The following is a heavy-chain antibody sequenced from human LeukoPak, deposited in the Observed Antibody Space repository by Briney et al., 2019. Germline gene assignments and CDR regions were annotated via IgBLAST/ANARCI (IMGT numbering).Heavy chain of an antibody. Sequence: GGSLGLSCAASGFTFSSYVMHWFRQAPGKELDWVAVIWLVGSNKYYADSVKGRFTISRDNSKNTLYLQMNSLRAEDTAVYYWAKDSNTMDVWGKGTTVTVSS. CDR2: IWLVGSNK. D-gene: IGHD4-11*01. J-gene: IGHJ6*04. CDR1: GFTFSSYV. CDR3: AKDSNTMDV. V-gene: IGHV3-33*06.